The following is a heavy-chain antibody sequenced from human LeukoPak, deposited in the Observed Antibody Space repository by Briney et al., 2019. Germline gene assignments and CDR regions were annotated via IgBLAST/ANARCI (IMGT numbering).Heavy chain of an antibody. J-gene: IGHJ3*02. CDR3: ARGPVLRFLEGMAFDI. D-gene: IGHD3-3*01. V-gene: IGHV4-30-2*01. CDR1: GGSISSGGYY. Sequence: SETLSLTCTVSGGSISSGGYYWSWIRQPPGKGLEWIGYIYQSGSTYYSPSLESRVTISVDTSKNQFSLKLSSVTAADTAVYYCARGPVLRFLEGMAFDIWGQGTMVTVSS. CDR2: IYQSGST.